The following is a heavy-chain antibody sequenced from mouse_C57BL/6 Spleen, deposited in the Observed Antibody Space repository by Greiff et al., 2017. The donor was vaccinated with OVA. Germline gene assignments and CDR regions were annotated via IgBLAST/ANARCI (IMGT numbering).Heavy chain of an antibody. CDR1: GFTFSSYA. CDR3: ARVKTPPTDYFDY. D-gene: IGHD1-1*01. CDR2: ISDGGSYT. Sequence: EVKLVESGGGLVKPGGSLKLSCAASGFTFSSYAMSWVRQTPEKRLEWVATISDGGSYTYYPDNVKGRFTISRDNAKNNLYLQMSHLKSEDTAMYYCARVKTPPTDYFDYWGQGTTLTVSS. J-gene: IGHJ2*01. V-gene: IGHV5-4*03.